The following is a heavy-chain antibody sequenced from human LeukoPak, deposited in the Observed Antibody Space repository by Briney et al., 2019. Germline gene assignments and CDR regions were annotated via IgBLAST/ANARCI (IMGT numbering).Heavy chain of an antibody. CDR2: ISAYNGNT. D-gene: IGHD1-26*01. CDR3: ARLVGATGPGWKRFDP. CDR1: DYTFTSYG. Sequence: ASVKVSCKASDYTFTSYGISWVRQAPGQGLEWMGWISAYNGNTNYAQKLQGRVTMTTDTSTSTAYMELRSLRSDDTAVYYCARLVGATGPGWKRFDPWGQGALVTVSS. J-gene: IGHJ5*02. V-gene: IGHV1-18*01.